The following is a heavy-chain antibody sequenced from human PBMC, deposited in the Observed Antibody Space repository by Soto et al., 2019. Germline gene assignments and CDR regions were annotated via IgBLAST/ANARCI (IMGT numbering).Heavy chain of an antibody. CDR1: GYTFTSYG. J-gene: IGHJ5*02. Sequence: QVQLVQSGAEVKKPGASVKVSCKSSGYTFTSYGISWVRQAPGQGLEWMGWISGYNGNTNYAQKLQGRVTMTTSTSTITAYRELRSLRADDTAVYYCARDEGYKLNDGGWFDPWGQGTLVTVSS. D-gene: IGHD1-1*01. CDR2: ISGYNGNT. V-gene: IGHV1-18*01. CDR3: ARDEGYKLNDGGWFDP.